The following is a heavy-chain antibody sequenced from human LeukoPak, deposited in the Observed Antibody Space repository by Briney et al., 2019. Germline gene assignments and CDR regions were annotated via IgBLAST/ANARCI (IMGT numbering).Heavy chain of an antibody. CDR3: AREARRITIFGVVIQNYYYYGMDV. D-gene: IGHD3-3*01. CDR2: MNPNSGNT. Sequence: ASVKVSCKASGYTFTSYDINWVRQATGQGLEWMGWMNPNSGNTGYAQKFQGRVTMTRNTSISTAYMELSSLRSEDTAVYYCAREARRITIFGVVIQNYYYYGMDVWGQGTTVTVSS. J-gene: IGHJ6*02. V-gene: IGHV1-8*01. CDR1: GYTFTSYD.